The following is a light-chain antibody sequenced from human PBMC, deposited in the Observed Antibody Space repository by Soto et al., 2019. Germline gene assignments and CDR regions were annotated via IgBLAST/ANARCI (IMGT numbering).Light chain of an antibody. CDR1: QGISNY. V-gene: IGKV1-27*01. CDR3: QKYNSAPWT. CDR2: AAS. Sequence: DIPMTQSPSSLSASVGDRVTITCRASQGISNYLAWYQKKPGQVPKLLIYAASTLQSGVPSRFSGSGSGTDFTLTISSLQPEEGSTYCWQKYNSAPWTGGEGTKVEIK. J-gene: IGKJ1*01.